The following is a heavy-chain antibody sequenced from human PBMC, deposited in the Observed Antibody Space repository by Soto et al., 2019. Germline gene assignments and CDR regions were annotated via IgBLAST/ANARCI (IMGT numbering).Heavy chain of an antibody. Sequence: GGSLRLSCAASGLTFSSYAMNWVRQAPGKGLEWVSCISSGSTYIYYADSVKGRFTISRDNAKNSLYLQMNSLRAEDAAVYYCARDVVVVAASLGSMDVWGQGTTVTVSS. CDR2: ISSGSTYI. V-gene: IGHV3-21*01. CDR1: GLTFSSYA. J-gene: IGHJ6*02. CDR3: ARDVVVVAASLGSMDV. D-gene: IGHD2-15*01.